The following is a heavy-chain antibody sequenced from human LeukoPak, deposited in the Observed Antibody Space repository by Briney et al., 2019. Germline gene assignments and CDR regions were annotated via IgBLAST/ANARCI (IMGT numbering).Heavy chain of an antibody. Sequence: GGSLRLSCAASGFTFSDYYMSWIRQAPGKGLEWVSYISRSGSTIYYADSVKGRFTISRDNAKNSLYLQMNSLRAEDTAVYYCATHWPAQGYQFDPWGQGTLVTVSS. CDR1: GFTFSDYY. CDR3: ATHWPAQGYQFDP. V-gene: IGHV3-11*01. J-gene: IGHJ5*02. CDR2: ISRSGSTI. D-gene: IGHD2-2*01.